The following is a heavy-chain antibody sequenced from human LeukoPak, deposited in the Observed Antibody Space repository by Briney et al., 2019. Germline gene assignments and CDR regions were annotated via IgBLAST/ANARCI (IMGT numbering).Heavy chain of an antibody. CDR1: GGSISSSSYY. V-gene: IGHV4-39*07. J-gene: IGHJ4*02. Sequence: PSETLSLTCTVSGGSISSSSYYWGWIRQPPGEGLEWIGSIYYSGSTYYNPSLKSRVTISVDTSKNQFSLKLSSVTAADTAVYYCARDGAEDWGQGTLVTVSS. CDR3: ARDGAED. D-gene: IGHD3-16*01. CDR2: IYYSGST.